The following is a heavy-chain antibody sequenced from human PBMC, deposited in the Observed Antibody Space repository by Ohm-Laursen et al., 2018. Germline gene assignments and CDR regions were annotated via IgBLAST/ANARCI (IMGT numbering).Heavy chain of an antibody. J-gene: IGHJ4*02. V-gene: IGHV3-9*01. D-gene: IGHD3-3*01. Sequence: SLRLSCTASGFTIDDYTMHWVRQVPGKGLEWVSGISWNSGSIDHAASVKGRFTISRDNAKNSLYLQMNSLRAEDTAVYYCARGPYYDFWPYYFDYWGQGTLVTVSS. CDR2: ISWNSGSI. CDR3: ARGPYYDFWPYYFDY. CDR1: GFTIDDYT.